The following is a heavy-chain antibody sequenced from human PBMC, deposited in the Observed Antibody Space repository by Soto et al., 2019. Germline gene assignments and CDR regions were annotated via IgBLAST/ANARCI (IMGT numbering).Heavy chain of an antibody. CDR3: ARDLSSIRFLD. J-gene: IGHJ6*02. V-gene: IGHV4-31*03. D-gene: IGHD3-3*01. CDR2: IYYSGST. Sequence: QVQLQESGPGLVKPSQTLSLTCTVSGGSISSGGYYWRWIRQHPGKGLGWIGYIYYSGSTYYNPSLKSRVTISVDTSKNQFSLKLSSVTAADTAVYYCARDLSSIRFLDWGQGTTVTVSS. CDR1: GGSISSGGYY.